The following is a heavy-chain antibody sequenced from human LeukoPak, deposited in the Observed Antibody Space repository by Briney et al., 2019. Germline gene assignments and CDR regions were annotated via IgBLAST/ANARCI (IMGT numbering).Heavy chain of an antibody. CDR2: INHSGST. V-gene: IGHV4-34*01. D-gene: IGHD6-19*01. CDR3: ARGAPVPGRWLVKYYYYYGMDV. Sequence: SETLSLTCAVYGGSFSGYYWSWIRQPPGKGLEWIGEINHSGSTNYNPSLKSRVTISVDTSKNQFSLKLSSVTAADTAVYYCARGAPVPGRWLVKYYYYYGMDVWGQGTTVTVSS. J-gene: IGHJ6*02. CDR1: GGSFSGYY.